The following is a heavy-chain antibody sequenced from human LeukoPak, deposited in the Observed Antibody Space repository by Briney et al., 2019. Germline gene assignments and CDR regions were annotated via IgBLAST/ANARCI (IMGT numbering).Heavy chain of an antibody. D-gene: IGHD3-22*01. CDR2: ISGSGGST. V-gene: IGHV3-23*01. CDR3: AKEYRHDSSGCFRY. J-gene: IGHJ4*02. CDR1: GFTFSSYT. Sequence: GGSLRLSCAASGFTFSSYTMSWVRQAPGKGLEWVSAISGSGGSTYYADSVKGRFTISRDNSKNTLYPQMNSLRAEDTAVYYCAKEYRHDSSGCFRYWGQGTLVTVSS.